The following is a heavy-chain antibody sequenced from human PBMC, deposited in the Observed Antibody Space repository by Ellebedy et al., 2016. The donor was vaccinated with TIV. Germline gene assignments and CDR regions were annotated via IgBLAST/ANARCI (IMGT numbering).Heavy chain of an antibody. CDR1: GFTVSSNY. Sequence: GESLKISCAASGFTVSSNYMSWVRQAPGKGLEWVSVIYSGGSTYYADSVKGRFTIPRDNSKNTLYLQMSSLRAEDTAVYYCDGELDAFDIWGQGTMVTVSS. V-gene: IGHV3-66*01. CDR2: IYSGGST. D-gene: IGHD1-26*01. CDR3: DGELDAFDI. J-gene: IGHJ3*02.